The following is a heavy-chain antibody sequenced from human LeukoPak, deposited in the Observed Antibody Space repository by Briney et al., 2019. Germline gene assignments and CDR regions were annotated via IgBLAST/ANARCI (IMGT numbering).Heavy chain of an antibody. J-gene: IGHJ4*02. V-gene: IGHV3-48*03. D-gene: IGHD6-25*01. Sequence: GGSLRLSCAASGFTFSTYEMNWVRQAPGKGLEGVSFISSSGSTTYYADSVKGRFTISRDNAKNSLYLQMNSLRAEDTAIYYCARDGDLTPAVPFDYWGQGTLVTVSS. CDR2: ISSSGSTT. CDR1: GFTFSTYE. CDR3: ARDGDLTPAVPFDY.